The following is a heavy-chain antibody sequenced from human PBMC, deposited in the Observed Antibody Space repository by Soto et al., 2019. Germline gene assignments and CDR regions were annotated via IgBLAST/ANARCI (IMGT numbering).Heavy chain of an antibody. V-gene: IGHV4-39*01. CDR2: IYYSGSS. J-gene: IGHJ6*03. CDR1: GGSISSGSYY. Sequence: QLQLQESGPGLVKPSETLSLTCTVSGGSISSGSYYWGWIRQPPGKGLEWIGSIYYSGSSYYNPSLESRVTISVDTSNNQFSLRLSSVTAADTAVYYCAGHGPTYYYYLDVWAKGPRSPSP. CDR3: AGHGPTYYYYLDV.